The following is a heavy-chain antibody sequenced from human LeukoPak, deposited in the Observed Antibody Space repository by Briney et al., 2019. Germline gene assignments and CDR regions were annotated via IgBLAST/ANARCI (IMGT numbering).Heavy chain of an antibody. Sequence: ASVKVSCKASGYTFSDYYLHWLRQAPGQGLEWMGWINPYSGGTNYAQKFQGRVTMTRDTSISTAYMELSRLRSDDTAVYYCARGPHWDPHFDYWGQGTLVTGSS. J-gene: IGHJ4*02. V-gene: IGHV1-2*02. D-gene: IGHD7-27*01. CDR3: ARGPHWDPHFDY. CDR2: INPYSGGT. CDR1: GYTFSDYY.